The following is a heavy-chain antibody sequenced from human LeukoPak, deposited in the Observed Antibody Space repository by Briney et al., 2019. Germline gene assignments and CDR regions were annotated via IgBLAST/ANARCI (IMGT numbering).Heavy chain of an antibody. CDR2: VNKDGSER. J-gene: IGHJ6*02. D-gene: IGHD1/OR15-1a*01. CDR3: ARNNDMDV. V-gene: IGHV3-7*03. Sequence: PGSSLRLSCAASGFILSNHWMTWVRQAPGKGPERVANVNKDGSERYYVDSVKGRFTISRDTAKNSLYLQMNNLRAEDTALYYCARNNDMDVWGQGTTVIVSS. CDR1: GFILSNHW.